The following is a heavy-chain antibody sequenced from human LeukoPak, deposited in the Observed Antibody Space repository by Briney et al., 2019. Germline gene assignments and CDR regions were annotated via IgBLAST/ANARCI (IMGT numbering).Heavy chain of an antibody. D-gene: IGHD3-22*01. Sequence: GGSLRLSSAASGFTFSSFAMSWVPQAPGQGLEGVSVISGSGGSTYYADSVKGRFTISRDNTKNTLYLQMNSLRAEDTAVYYCAKDLDSYDSSAPFWGQGTLVTVSS. V-gene: IGHV3-23*01. CDR3: AKDLDSYDSSAPF. CDR1: GFTFSSFA. CDR2: ISGSGGST. J-gene: IGHJ4*02.